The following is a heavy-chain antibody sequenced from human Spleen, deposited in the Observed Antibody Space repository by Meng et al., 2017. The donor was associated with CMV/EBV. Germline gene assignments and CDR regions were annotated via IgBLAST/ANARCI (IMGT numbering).Heavy chain of an antibody. J-gene: IGHJ4*02. V-gene: IGHV3-30-3*01. CDR1: GFTFSSYA. CDR3: ARGLGAIAAAVGY. D-gene: IGHD6-13*01. Sequence: CAASGFTFSSYAMHWVRQAPGKGLGWVAVVSYDGDNKFYSVSVKGRFTISRDNSKNTLSLQMNSLKTEDTAVYYCARGLGAIAAAVGYWGQGALVTVSS. CDR2: VSYDGDNK.